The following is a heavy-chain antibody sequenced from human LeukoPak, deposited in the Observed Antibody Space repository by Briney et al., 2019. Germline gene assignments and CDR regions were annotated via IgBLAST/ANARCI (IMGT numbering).Heavy chain of an antibody. D-gene: IGHD6-13*01. V-gene: IGHV3-66*01. Sequence: GGSLRLSCAASGFTVSSNYMSWVRQAPGKGLEWVSVIYSGGSTYYADSVKGRFIISRDNSKNTLYLQMNSLRAEDTAVYYCARDRVAAAGTWVYYFDYWGQGTLVTVSS. CDR1: GFTVSSNY. J-gene: IGHJ4*02. CDR3: ARDRVAAAGTWVYYFDY. CDR2: IYSGGST.